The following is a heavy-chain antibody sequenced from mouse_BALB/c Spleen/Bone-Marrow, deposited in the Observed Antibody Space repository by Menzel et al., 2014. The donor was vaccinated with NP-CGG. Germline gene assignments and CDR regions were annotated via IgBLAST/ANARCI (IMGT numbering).Heavy chain of an antibody. J-gene: IGHJ3*01. CDR1: GYSFTTYW. CDR2: INPSNGRT. V-gene: IGHV1S81*02. Sequence: QVQLKESGAELGNTGASVMLSCKASGYSFTTYWIHWVKQRPGQGLEWIGEINPSNGRTNYNEKFKSKATLTVDKSSSTDYMQLSSLTSEDSAFYYCARYDGPAWFSYWGQGTLATVSA. CDR3: ARYDGPAWFSY. D-gene: IGHD2-3*01.